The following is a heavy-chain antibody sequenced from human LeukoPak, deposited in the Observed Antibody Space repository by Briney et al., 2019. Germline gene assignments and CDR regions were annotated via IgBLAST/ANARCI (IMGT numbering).Heavy chain of an antibody. CDR3: ARDLIAYSSQTYYFDY. V-gene: IGHV4-30-4*01. J-gene: IGHJ4*02. D-gene: IGHD6-13*01. CDR1: GGSISSGDYY. CDR2: MYYSGST. Sequence: SETLSLTCTVSGGSISSGDYYWSWIRQPPGKGLEWIGYMYYSGSTYYNPSLKSRVVISVDTSKNQFSLKLSSVTAADTAVYYCARDLIAYSSQTYYFDYWGQGTLVTVSS.